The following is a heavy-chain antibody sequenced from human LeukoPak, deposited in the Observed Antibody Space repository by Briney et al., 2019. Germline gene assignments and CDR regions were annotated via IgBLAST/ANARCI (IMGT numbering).Heavy chain of an antibody. D-gene: IGHD1-26*01. CDR1: GYTFTNYY. J-gene: IGHJ4*02. Sequence: ASVKVSCKASGYTFTNYYIHWVRQAPGQGLEWMGIINPSGGSTSDAQKFQGRVAMTRNMSTSTVYMELSSLRSEDTAVYYCARDLMGVLVGATDWGQGTLVTVSS. V-gene: IGHV1-46*01. CDR2: INPSGGST. CDR3: ARDLMGVLVGATD.